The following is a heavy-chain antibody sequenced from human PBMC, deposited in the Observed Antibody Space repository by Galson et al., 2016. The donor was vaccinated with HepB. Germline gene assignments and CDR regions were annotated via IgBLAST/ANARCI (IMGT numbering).Heavy chain of an antibody. Sequence: SLRLSCAVSGPGFKGYGMSWVRQAPGKGLQWVSDIDGKGHTTHHADSVKGRFTMSRDNSQDTVYLEMKSVRVEDTAIYYCAIGATGATWRNWGQGTLVTVSS. CDR3: AIGATGATWRN. CDR2: IDGKGHTT. V-gene: IGHV3-23*01. J-gene: IGHJ4*02. CDR1: GPGFKGYG. D-gene: IGHD1-1*01.